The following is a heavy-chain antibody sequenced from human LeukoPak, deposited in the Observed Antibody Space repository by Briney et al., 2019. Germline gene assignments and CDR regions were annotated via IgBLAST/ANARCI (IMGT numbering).Heavy chain of an antibody. D-gene: IGHD6-13*01. V-gene: IGHV3-23*01. CDR3: AKEGIAAIGNNWFDP. CDR2: IGGSGGRT. J-gene: IGHJ5*02. Sequence: GGSLRLSCAASGFTFSSYVMTWVRQAPGKGLEWVSAIGGSGGRTYYADSVKGRFTISRDNSKNTLYLQLNSLGAEDTAVYYCAKEGIAAIGNNWFDPWGQGTLVTVFS. CDR1: GFTFSSYV.